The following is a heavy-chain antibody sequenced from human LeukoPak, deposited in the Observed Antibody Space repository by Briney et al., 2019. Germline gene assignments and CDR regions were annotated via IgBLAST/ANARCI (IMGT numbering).Heavy chain of an antibody. V-gene: IGHV1-69*06. CDR2: IIPIFGTA. D-gene: IGHD2-2*01. Sequence: SVTVSFKASGGTFSNYAISWVGQAPGQGREWMGGIIPIFGTANYAQKFQGRVTITADKYTSTAYMELSSLRSEDTAVYYCARGYCSSTSCYAFDIGGQGTMVTVS. CDR1: GGTFSNYA. CDR3: ARGYCSSTSCYAFDI. J-gene: IGHJ3*02.